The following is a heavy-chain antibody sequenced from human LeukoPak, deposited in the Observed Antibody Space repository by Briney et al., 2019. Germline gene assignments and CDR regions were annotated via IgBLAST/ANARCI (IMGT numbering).Heavy chain of an antibody. J-gene: IGHJ6*02. CDR3: ARALRYCSGGSCYSPAYYYGMDV. CDR2: INHSGST. D-gene: IGHD2-15*01. V-gene: IGHV4-34*01. Sequence: SETLSLTCAVYGGSFSGYYWSWIRQPPGKGLEWIGEINHSGSTNYNPSLKSRVTISVDTSKNQFSLKLSSVTAADTAVYYCARALRYCSGGSCYSPAYYYGMDVWGQGITVTVSS. CDR1: GGSFSGYY.